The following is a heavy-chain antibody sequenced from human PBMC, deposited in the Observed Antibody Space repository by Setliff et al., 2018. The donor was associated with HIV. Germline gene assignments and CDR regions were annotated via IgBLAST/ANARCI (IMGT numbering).Heavy chain of an antibody. CDR1: GGSISSGGYY. CDR3: ARGPSLQTTLFDY. Sequence: NPSETLSLTCTVSGGSISSGGYYWSWIRQHPGKGLEWIGYIYYSGSTYYNPSLKSRVTISVDTSKNQFSLKLTSVTAADTAVYYCARGPSLQTTLFDYWGQGTLVTVSS. V-gene: IGHV4-31*02. J-gene: IGHJ4*02. CDR2: IYYSGST.